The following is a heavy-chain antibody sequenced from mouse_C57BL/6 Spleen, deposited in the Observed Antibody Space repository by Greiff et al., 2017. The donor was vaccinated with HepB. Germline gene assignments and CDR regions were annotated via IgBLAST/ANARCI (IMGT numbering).Heavy chain of an antibody. D-gene: IGHD2-4*01. J-gene: IGHJ4*01. CDR2: IYWDDDK. CDR3: ARRAEDDYPYAMDY. CDR1: GFSLSTSGMG. Sequence: QVTLKVCGPGILQSSQTLSLTCSFSGFSLSTSGMGVSWIRQPSGKGLEWLAHIYWDDDKRYNPSLKSRLTISKDTSRNQVFLKITSVDTADTATYYCARRAEDDYPYAMDYWGQGTSVTVSS. V-gene: IGHV8-12*01.